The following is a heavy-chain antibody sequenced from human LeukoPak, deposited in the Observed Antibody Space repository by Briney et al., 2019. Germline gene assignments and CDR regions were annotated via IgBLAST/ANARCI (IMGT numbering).Heavy chain of an antibody. Sequence: ASVKLSCKASGYTFTSYYMHWVRQAPGQGLEWMGIINPSGGSTSYAQKFQGRVTMTRDMSTSTVYMELSSLRSEDTAVYYCARRRDGYNYVDYWGQGTLVTVSS. CDR1: GYTFTSYY. CDR3: ARRRDGYNYVDY. J-gene: IGHJ4*02. CDR2: INPSGGST. V-gene: IGHV1-46*01. D-gene: IGHD5-24*01.